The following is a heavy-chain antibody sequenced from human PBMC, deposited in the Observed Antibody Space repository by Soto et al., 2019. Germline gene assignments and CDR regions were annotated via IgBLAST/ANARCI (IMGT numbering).Heavy chain of an antibody. D-gene: IGHD6-6*01. J-gene: IGHJ4*02. Sequence: VGSLRLSCAASGFTFSTYGMSWVRQAPGKGLEWDSSINDSGDTYYGDSVKGRFTISRDNSKSTLYLQMNSLSAEDTAVYYCAKRVAYSSSSAYFDYWAQGTLVTVSS. CDR3: AKRVAYSSSSAYFDY. CDR2: INDSGDT. CDR1: GFTFSTYG. V-gene: IGHV3-23*01.